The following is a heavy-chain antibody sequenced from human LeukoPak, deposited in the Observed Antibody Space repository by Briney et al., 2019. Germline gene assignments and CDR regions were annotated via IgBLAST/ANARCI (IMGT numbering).Heavy chain of an antibody. CDR1: GGSIISNSYY. V-gene: IGHV4-39*07. J-gene: IGHJ6*03. CDR2: IHHSGST. CDR3: ARIRGFGADYYYYYMDV. Sequence: SETLSLTCTVSGGSIISNSYYWSWVRQPPGKGLEWIGEIHHSGSTNYNPSLKSRVTISVDKSKNQFSLKLSSVTAADTAVYYCARIRGFGADYYYYYMDVWGNGTTVTVSS. D-gene: IGHD3-10*01.